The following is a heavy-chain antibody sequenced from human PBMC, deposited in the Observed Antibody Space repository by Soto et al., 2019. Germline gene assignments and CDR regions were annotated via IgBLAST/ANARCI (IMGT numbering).Heavy chain of an antibody. CDR3: AKALVGEVGATDY. J-gene: IGHJ4*02. CDR1: GFTFSNYA. V-gene: IGHV3-23*01. D-gene: IGHD1-26*01. CDR2: ITRTDST. Sequence: GGSLRPSCTAPGFTFSNYALSWVRQAPGKGLEWVSAITRTDSTYYADSVKGRFTISRDNSRNTLYLQMNSLGAEDAALYYCAKALVGEVGATDYWGQGTLVTVSS.